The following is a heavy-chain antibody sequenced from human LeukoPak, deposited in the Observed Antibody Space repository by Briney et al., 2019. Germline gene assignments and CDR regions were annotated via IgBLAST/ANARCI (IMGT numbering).Heavy chain of an antibody. J-gene: IGHJ4*02. CDR1: RFTLRNYW. Sequence: GGSLRLSCAACRFTLRNYWMSGVRQAPGKGREGVANIKQYGSETYYVDSVKGRFTISRDNAKNSLSLQMNSLRAEDTDVYYCARQRGSGCLDYWGQGTLVTVSS. V-gene: IGHV3-7*01. D-gene: IGHD6-19*01. CDR3: ARQRGSGCLDY. CDR2: IKQYGSET.